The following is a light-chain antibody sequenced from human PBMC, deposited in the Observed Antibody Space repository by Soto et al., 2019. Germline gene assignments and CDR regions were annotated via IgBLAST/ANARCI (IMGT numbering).Light chain of an antibody. V-gene: IGLV2-14*01. J-gene: IGLJ1*01. Sequence: QSALTQPASVSGSPGQSITISCTGNSSDVGGYNYVSWYQQHPGKAPQLMIYEVSNRPSGVSNRFSGSKSGNTASLTISGRQADDEADYYCSSYTSSSTLVFGTGTKLTVL. CDR1: SSDVGGYNY. CDR3: SSYTSSSTLV. CDR2: EVS.